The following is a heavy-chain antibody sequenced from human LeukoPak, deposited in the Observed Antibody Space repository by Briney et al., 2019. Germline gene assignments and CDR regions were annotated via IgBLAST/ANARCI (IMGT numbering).Heavy chain of an antibody. J-gene: IGHJ4*02. Sequence: GGSLRLSCAASGFIFSTYSMNWVRQAPGKGLEWVSSISSSTSYIYYADSVKGRFTISRDNAKNSLYLQMNSLRPEDTAVYYCARENSGSYYQFDCWGQGTLVIVSS. CDR3: ARENSGSYYQFDC. CDR1: GFIFSTYS. D-gene: IGHD1-26*01. CDR2: ISSSTSYI. V-gene: IGHV3-21*01.